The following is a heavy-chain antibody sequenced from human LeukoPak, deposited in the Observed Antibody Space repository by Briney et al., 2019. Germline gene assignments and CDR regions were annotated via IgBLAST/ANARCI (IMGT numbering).Heavy chain of an antibody. Sequence: GGSLRLSCAASGFIFSNYWGTWIRQAPGKGLEWVSYISSSGGITYYADSVKGRFTISRDNAKNSLYLEMNSLRDDDTAVYFCARTGGAGSPSDTWGQGTLVTVSS. CDR3: ARTGGAGSPSDT. CDR2: ISSSGGIT. CDR1: GFIFSNYW. J-gene: IGHJ5*02. V-gene: IGHV3-11*01. D-gene: IGHD3-10*01.